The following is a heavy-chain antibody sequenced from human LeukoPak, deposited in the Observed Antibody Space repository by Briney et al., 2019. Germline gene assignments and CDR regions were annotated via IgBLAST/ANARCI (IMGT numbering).Heavy chain of an antibody. D-gene: IGHD3-22*01. J-gene: IGHJ5*01. CDR1: GGPISTHY. Sequence: SETLSLTCTVSGGPISTHYWSRIRQPPGKSLEWIGYISYSGGTTYNPSLKSRVTISVDTSKNQFSLKLTSVTAADTALYYCARADDRGGYFGGRFDSWGQGTLVTVSS. CDR3: ARADDRGGYFGGRFDS. V-gene: IGHV4-59*11. CDR2: ISYSGGT.